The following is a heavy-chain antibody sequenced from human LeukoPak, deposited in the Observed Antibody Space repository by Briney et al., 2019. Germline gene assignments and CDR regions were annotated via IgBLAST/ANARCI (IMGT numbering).Heavy chain of an antibody. CDR3: ASYGVAAAGKNYYYYYGMDV. Sequence: ASVKVSCKASGGTFSSYAISWARQAPGQGLEWMGGIIPIFGTANYAQKFQGRVTITADKSTSTAYMELSSLRSEDTAVYYCASYGVAAAGKNYYYYYGMDVWGKGTTVTVSS. J-gene: IGHJ6*04. CDR2: IIPIFGTA. V-gene: IGHV1-69*06. D-gene: IGHD6-13*01. CDR1: GGTFSSYA.